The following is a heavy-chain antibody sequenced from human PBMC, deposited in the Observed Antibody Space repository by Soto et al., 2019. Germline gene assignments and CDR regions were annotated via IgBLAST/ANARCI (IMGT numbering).Heavy chain of an antibody. CDR3: ARGNYPYYFDY. Sequence: SETLSLTCGVSGGSFSGYYWSWIRQPPGKGLEWIGDINHTGSTDYNPSLKSRVTISLDTSKNQFSLKLTSMTAADTAVYFCARGNYPYYFDYWGQGTLVTVSS. CDR1: GGSFSGYY. J-gene: IGHJ4*02. CDR2: INHTGST. V-gene: IGHV4-34*01. D-gene: IGHD1-7*01.